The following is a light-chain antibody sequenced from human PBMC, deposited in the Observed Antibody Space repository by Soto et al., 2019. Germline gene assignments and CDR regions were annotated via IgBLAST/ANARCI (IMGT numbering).Light chain of an antibody. CDR2: EGS. Sequence: QSALTQPASVSGSPGQSITISCTGTSSDVGSYNLVSWYQQHPGKAPKLMIYEGSKRPSGDSNRFSGSKSGNTASLTISVLQAEDEDDYYCCSYAGSSTFEVFGTGTKLTVL. CDR1: SSDVGSYNL. V-gene: IGLV2-23*03. J-gene: IGLJ1*01. CDR3: CSYAGSSTFEV.